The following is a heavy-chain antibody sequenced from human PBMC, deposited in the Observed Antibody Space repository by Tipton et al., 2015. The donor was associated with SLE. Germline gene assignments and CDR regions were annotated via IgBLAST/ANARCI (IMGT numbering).Heavy chain of an antibody. CDR1: GGSISSGGYY. V-gene: IGHV4-31*03. CDR3: ARREGIAAAGIID. D-gene: IGHD6-13*01. CDR2: IYYSGST. J-gene: IGHJ4*02. Sequence: TLSLTCTVSGGSISSGGYYWSWIRQHPGKGLEWIGYIYYSGSTYYNPSLKSRVTISVDTSKNQFSLKLSSVTAADTAVYYCARREGIAAAGIIDWGQGTLVTVSS.